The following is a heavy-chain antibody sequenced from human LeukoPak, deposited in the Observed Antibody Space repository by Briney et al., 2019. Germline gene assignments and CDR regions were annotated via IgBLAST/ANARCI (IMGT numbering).Heavy chain of an antibody. CDR1: GFTFSSYA. J-gene: IGHJ4*02. CDR3: AREEKYYDFWSGYYWGTIDY. V-gene: IGHV3-7*03. CDR2: IKQDGSEK. D-gene: IGHD3-3*01. Sequence: GGSLRLSCAASGFTFSSYAMSWVRQAPGKGLEWVANIKQDGSEKYYVDSVKGRFTISRDNAKNSLYLQMNSLRAEDTAVYYCAREEKYYDFWSGYYWGTIDYWGQGTLVTVSS.